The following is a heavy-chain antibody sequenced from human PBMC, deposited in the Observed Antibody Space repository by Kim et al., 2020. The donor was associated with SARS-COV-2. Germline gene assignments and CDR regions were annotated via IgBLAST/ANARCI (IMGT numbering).Heavy chain of an antibody. V-gene: IGHV4-39*01. D-gene: IGHD6-19*01. Sequence: SETLSLTCTVSGGSISSSSYYWGWIRQPPGKGLEWIGSIYYSGSTYYNPSLKSRVTISVDTSKNQFSLKLSSVTAADTAVYYCARHPVAGPVGYWGQGTLVTVSS. CDR3: ARHPVAGPVGY. J-gene: IGHJ4*02. CDR2: IYYSGST. CDR1: GGSISSSSYY.